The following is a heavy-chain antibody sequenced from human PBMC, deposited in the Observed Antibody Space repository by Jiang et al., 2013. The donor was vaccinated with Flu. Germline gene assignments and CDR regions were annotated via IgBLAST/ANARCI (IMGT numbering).Heavy chain of an antibody. CDR3: VRYNPSGPV. Sequence: QLVESGGGVVQPGRSLTLSCAASGFPFSSDAMHWVRQSPGKGLEWVGVISHNADREFYADSVRGRFTISRDNSNNTVYLHLKNLRTDDSATFYCVRYNPSGPVWGQGVLVTVSS. V-gene: IGHV3-30-3*01. CDR2: ISHNADRE. J-gene: IGHJ4*02. D-gene: IGHD6-19*01. CDR1: GFPFSSDA.